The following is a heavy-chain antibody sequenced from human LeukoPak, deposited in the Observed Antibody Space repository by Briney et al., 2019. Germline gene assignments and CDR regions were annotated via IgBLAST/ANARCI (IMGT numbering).Heavy chain of an antibody. V-gene: IGHV3-30*02. CDR1: GFTFSSYG. CDR3: AKATPLWAVAGVGHDY. D-gene: IGHD6-19*01. CDR2: IRYDGSNK. Sequence: GGSLRLSCAASGFTFSSYGMHWVRQAPGKGLEWVAFIRYDGSNKYYADSVKGRFTISRDNSKNTLYLQMNSLRAEDTAVYYCAKATPLWAVAGVGHDYWGQGTLVTVSS. J-gene: IGHJ4*02.